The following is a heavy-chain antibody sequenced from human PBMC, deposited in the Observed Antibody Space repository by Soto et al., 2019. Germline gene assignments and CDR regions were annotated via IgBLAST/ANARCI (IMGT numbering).Heavy chain of an antibody. CDR2: IYYSGST. Sequence: SETLSLTCTVSGGSISSGGYYWSWIRQHPGKGLEWIGDIYYSGSTYYNPSLKSRVTISVDTSKNQFSLKLSSVTAADTAVYYCARYSSSERGYSGYERGDFDYWGQGTLVTVSS. CDR1: GGSISSGGYY. J-gene: IGHJ4*02. CDR3: ARYSSSERGYSGYERGDFDY. D-gene: IGHD5-12*01. V-gene: IGHV4-31*03.